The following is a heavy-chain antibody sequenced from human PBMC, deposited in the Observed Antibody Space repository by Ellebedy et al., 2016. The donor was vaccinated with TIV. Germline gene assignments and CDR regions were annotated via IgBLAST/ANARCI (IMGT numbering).Heavy chain of an antibody. V-gene: IGHV3-23*01. D-gene: IGHD3-10*01. J-gene: IGHJ4*02. CDR2: ISGSGGST. CDR1: GFTFSSYA. CDR3: AKASLSHYYGSGSSY. Sequence: GESLKISXAASGFTFSSYAMSWVRQAPGKGLEWVSAISGSGGSTYYADSVKGRFTISRDNSKNTLYLQMNSLRAEDTAVYYCAKASLSHYYGSGSSYWGQGTLVTVSS.